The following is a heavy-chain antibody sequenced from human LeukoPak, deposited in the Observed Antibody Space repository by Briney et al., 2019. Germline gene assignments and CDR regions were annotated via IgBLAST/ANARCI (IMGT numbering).Heavy chain of an antibody. J-gene: IGHJ2*01. CDR1: GGSISSGGYY. V-gene: IGHV4-31*03. D-gene: IGHD6-19*01. Sequence: KPSETLSLTCTVSGGSISSGGYYWSWIRQHPGKGLEWIGYIYYSGSTYYNPSLKSRVTISVDTSKNQFSLKLSSVTAADTAVYYCARVAANSSGWYLFYWYFDLWGRGTLVTVSS. CDR2: IYYSGST. CDR3: ARVAANSSGWYLFYWYFDL.